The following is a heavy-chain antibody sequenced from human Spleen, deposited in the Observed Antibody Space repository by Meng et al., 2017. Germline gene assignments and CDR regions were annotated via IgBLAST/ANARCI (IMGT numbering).Heavy chain of an antibody. CDR3: GRSGCSDRSCYSEPVEY. D-gene: IGHD2-15*01. Sequence: GGSLRLSCEGFGYWFPTYWIGWVRQMPGKGLEWMGIIYPDDSDTRYNPPFQGQVTISVDKSTNTAYLQWSSLEATDTATYYCGRSGCSDRSCYSEPVEYWGQGTLVTVSS. CDR2: IYPDDSDT. J-gene: IGHJ4*02. V-gene: IGHV5-51*01. CDR1: GYWFPTYW.